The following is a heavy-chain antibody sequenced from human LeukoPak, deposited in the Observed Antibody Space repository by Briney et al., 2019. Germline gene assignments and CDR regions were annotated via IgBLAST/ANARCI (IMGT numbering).Heavy chain of an antibody. Sequence: SGGSLRLSCAASGFTFSEFWMSWVRQAPGKGLQWVAHIKDDGTEKYYLDSVKGRFTIARADAKNLVYLQMNSLRAEDTAVYYCARDLGGNSGPFRSYYGMDVWGQGTTVTVSS. J-gene: IGHJ6*02. CDR2: IKDDGTEK. CDR3: ARDLGGNSGPFRSYYGMDV. V-gene: IGHV3-7*01. CDR1: GFTFSEFW. D-gene: IGHD4-23*01.